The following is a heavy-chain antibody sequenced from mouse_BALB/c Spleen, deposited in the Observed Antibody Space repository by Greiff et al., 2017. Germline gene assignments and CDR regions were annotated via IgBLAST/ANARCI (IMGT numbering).Heavy chain of an antibody. D-gene: IGHD1-1*01. V-gene: IGHV1-7*01. J-gene: IGHJ2*01. Sequence: ESGAELAKPGASVKMSCKASGYTFTSYWMHWVKQRPGQGLEWIGYINPSTGYTEYNQKFKDKATLTADKSSSTAYMQLSSLTSEDSAVYYCARRGSSYLYYFDYWGQGTTLTVSS. CDR3: ARRGSSYLYYFDY. CDR1: GYTFTSYW. CDR2: INPSTGYT.